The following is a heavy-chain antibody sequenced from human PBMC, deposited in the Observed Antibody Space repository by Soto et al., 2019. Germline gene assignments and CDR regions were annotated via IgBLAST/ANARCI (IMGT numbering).Heavy chain of an antibody. CDR2: IYYSGST. V-gene: IGHV4-30-4*01. CDR1: GGSISSGDYY. Sequence: SETLSLTCTVSGGSISSGDYYWSWIRQPPGKGLEWIGYIYYSGSTYYNPSLKSRVTISVDTSKNQFSLKLSSVTAADTAVYYCAGDRTYYDFWSGSRYYYHGMDVWGQGTTVTVSS. J-gene: IGHJ6*02. D-gene: IGHD3-3*01. CDR3: AGDRTYYDFWSGSRYYYHGMDV.